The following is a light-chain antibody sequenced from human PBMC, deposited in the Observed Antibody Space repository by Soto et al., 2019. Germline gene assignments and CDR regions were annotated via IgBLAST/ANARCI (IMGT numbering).Light chain of an antibody. CDR3: QHYNSYSEA. J-gene: IGKJ1*01. CDR2: AAS. CDR1: QSISSY. Sequence: DIQMTQSPSSLSASVGDRVTITCRASQSISSYLNWYQQKPGKAPKLLINAASSLQSGVPSRFSGSGSGTEFTLTISSLQPDDFATYYCQHYNSYSEAFGQGTKVEL. V-gene: IGKV1-39*01.